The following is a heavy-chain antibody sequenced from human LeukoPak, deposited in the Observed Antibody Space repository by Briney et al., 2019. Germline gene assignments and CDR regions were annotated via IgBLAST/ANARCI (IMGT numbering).Heavy chain of an antibody. CDR3: ARQPPGVYDTTQNWFDP. CDR1: GFTVSSNY. J-gene: IGHJ5*02. Sequence: GGSLRLSCAASGFTVSSNYMSWVRQAPGKGLEWVSVIYGGGSTYYADSVKGRFTISRDNSKNTLYLQMNSLRAEDTAVYYCARQPPGVYDTTQNWFDPWGQGTLVTVSS. D-gene: IGHD3-22*01. CDR2: IYGGGST. V-gene: IGHV3-53*01.